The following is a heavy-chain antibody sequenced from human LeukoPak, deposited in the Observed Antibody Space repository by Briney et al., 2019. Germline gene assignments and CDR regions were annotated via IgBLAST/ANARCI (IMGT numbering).Heavy chain of an antibody. Sequence: SQTLSLTFAISGDSFSSNSAALNWIRQSPSRGLEWLGRTYYRSKWYNDYAISVKSRITINPDTSKNQFSLQLNSVTPEDTAVYYCARIVGATQDYWGQGTLVTVSS. V-gene: IGHV6-1*01. CDR2: TYYRSKWYN. J-gene: IGHJ4*02. D-gene: IGHD1-26*01. CDR1: GDSFSSNSAA. CDR3: ARIVGATQDY.